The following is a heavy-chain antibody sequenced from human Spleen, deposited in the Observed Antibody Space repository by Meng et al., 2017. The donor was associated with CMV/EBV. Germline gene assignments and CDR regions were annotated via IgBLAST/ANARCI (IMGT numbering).Heavy chain of an antibody. V-gene: IGHV1-69*05. Sequence: SVKVSCKASGGTFSSHGITWVRQAPGQGLEWMGGIIPSFATAKHAQKFQSRVTTTTDESTSTAYMELSSLRSEDTAVYYCARGPPYYSWGDVWGQGTTVTVSS. J-gene: IGHJ6*02. D-gene: IGHD2-21*01. CDR1: GGTFSSHG. CDR3: ARGPPYYSWGDV. CDR2: IIPSFATA.